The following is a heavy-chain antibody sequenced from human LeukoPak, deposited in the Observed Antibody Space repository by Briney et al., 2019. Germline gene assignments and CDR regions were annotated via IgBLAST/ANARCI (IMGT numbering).Heavy chain of an antibody. CDR1: GGSFSSGDYY. Sequence: SETLSLTCTVSGGSFSSGDYYWSWIRQPPGKGLEWIGYIYYNGSTYYNPSLKSRVTISVDTSKNQFSLKLSSVTAADTAVYYCARAPGAGYSPMDYWGQGTLVTVSS. D-gene: IGHD5-24*01. V-gene: IGHV4-30-4*08. J-gene: IGHJ4*02. CDR3: ARAPGAGYSPMDY. CDR2: IYYNGST.